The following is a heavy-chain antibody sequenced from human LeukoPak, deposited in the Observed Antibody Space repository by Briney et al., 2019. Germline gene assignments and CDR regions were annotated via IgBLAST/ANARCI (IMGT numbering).Heavy chain of an antibody. CDR2: VKQDASEK. V-gene: IGHV3-7*01. J-gene: IGHJ4*01. CDR1: GFTFSNYW. CDR3: ARVCDWGYFDY. D-gene: IGHD2-21*02. Sequence: GGSLRLSCEASGFTFSNYWMGWVRQAPGRGLEWVANVKQDASEKYYVDSVKGRFTISSDNAESSLYLRMNSLKVEDTAVYYCARVCDWGYFDYWGRGTLVTVSS.